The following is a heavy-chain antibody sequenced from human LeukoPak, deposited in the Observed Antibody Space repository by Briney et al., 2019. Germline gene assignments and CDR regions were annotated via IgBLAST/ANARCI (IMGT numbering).Heavy chain of an antibody. J-gene: IGHJ4*02. CDR2: ISSSSSTI. Sequence: TGGSLRLSCAASAFSFSYYSMNWVRQAPGKGLEWVAYISSSSSTIYYADSVKGRFTISRDNSKNTLYLQMDSLRPADTAVYYCVKDSKWLAISGPGNFDYWGQGILVTVFS. V-gene: IGHV3-48*01. D-gene: IGHD6-19*01. CDR1: AFSFSYYS. CDR3: VKDSKWLAISGPGNFDY.